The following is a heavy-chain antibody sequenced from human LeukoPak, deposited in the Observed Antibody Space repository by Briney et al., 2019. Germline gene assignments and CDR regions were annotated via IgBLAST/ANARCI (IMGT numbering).Heavy chain of an antibody. J-gene: IGHJ6*02. CDR1: GGTFSRYA. D-gene: IGHD3-16*01. CDR3: ARVLWGVWGNLQYYCYGMDV. Sequence: ASVKVSCKASGGTFSRYAISWVRQAPGQGLEWMGRTIPTQGIANNAQKFQGRVTITADKSTSTAYMELGSLRSEDTAVYYCARVLWGVWGNLQYYCYGMDVWGQGTTVTVSS. V-gene: IGHV1-69*04. CDR2: TIPTQGIA.